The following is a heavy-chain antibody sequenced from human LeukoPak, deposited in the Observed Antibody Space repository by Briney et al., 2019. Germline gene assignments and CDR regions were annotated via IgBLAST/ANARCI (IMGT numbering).Heavy chain of an antibody. CDR1: GVSISSGGQY. V-gene: IGHV4-31*03. D-gene: IGHD6-19*01. Sequence: SETLSLTCTVSGVSISSGGQYWSWIRQSPGKGLEWIGHIFYRDSTNYNPSLKSRATISVDTSKNQFSLNLTSLTAADTAVYYCARDRGNGWPYFFDYWGRGTLVTVSS. J-gene: IGHJ4*02. CDR3: ARDRGNGWPYFFDY. CDR2: IFYRDST.